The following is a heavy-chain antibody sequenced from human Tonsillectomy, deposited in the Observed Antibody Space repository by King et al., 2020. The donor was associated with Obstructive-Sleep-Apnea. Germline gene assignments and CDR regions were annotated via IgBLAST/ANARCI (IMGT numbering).Heavy chain of an antibody. CDR2: IIPILGIA. CDR3: AKGDGTYSWFDP. V-gene: IGHV1-69*09. CDR1: GGSFSRYA. Sequence: QLVQSGTEVKKPGSSVKVSCKASGGSFSRYAFSWVRQAPGQGLEWMGGIIPILGIADYAQNFQGRVTITADKSTSTAYIELSSLGTEETAVYYCAKGDGTYSWFDPWGQGTLVSVSS. J-gene: IGHJ5*02.